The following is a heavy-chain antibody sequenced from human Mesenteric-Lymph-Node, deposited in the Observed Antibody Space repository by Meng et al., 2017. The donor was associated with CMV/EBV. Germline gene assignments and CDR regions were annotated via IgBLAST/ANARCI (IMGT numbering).Heavy chain of an antibody. CDR1: GYTFTYRY. CDR2: IIPLFGKP. Sequence: SVKVSCKASGYTFTYRYLHWVRQAPGQALEWMGGIIPLFGKPNYAQKFLDRLIISTDESRSTAYMDLSSLKYDDTAVYYCAGGSPEVGGEQPTRGFDLWGQGTLVTVSS. J-gene: IGHJ4*02. CDR3: AGGSPEVGGEQPTRGFDL. V-gene: IGHV1-45*02. D-gene: IGHD3-10*01.